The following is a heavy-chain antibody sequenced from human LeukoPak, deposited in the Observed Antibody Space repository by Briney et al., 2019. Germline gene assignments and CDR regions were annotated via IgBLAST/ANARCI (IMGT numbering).Heavy chain of an antibody. D-gene: IGHD2-15*01. CDR3: ARDQIGYCSGGSCYTFEY. CDR2: ISYDGSNK. CDR1: GFTFSSYA. V-gene: IGHV3-30*04. Sequence: GGSLRLSCAASGFTFSSYAMHWVRQGPGMGLEWVAVISYDGSNKYFADSVKGRWSISRDNSKNTLYLQMDSLRTEDTAVYYCARDQIGYCSGGSCYTFEYWGQGTLVSVCS. J-gene: IGHJ4*02.